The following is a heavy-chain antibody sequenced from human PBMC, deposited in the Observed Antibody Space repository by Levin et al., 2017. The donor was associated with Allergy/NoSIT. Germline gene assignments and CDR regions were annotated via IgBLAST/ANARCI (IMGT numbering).Heavy chain of an antibody. D-gene: IGHD1-26*01. CDR3: ARDEWELLNGAFDY. Sequence: PGGSLRLSCAASGFTFSSYWMSWVRQAPGKGLEWVANIKQDGSEKYYVDSVKGRFTISRDNAKNSLYLQMNSLRAEDTAVYYCARDEWELLNGAFDYWGQGTLVTVSS. V-gene: IGHV3-7*01. J-gene: IGHJ4*02. CDR2: IKQDGSEK. CDR1: GFTFSSYW.